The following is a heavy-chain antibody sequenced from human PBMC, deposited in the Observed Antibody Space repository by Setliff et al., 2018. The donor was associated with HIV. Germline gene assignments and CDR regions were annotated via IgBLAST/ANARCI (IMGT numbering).Heavy chain of an antibody. V-gene: IGHV7-4-1*02. CDR2: INTNTGKP. J-gene: IGHJ5*02. CDR1: GYTFRSYG. D-gene: IGHD3-9*01. CDR3: ASFSGYIDWSTHNWFDP. Sequence: ASVKVSCKASGYTFRSYGINWVRQAPGQGLEWMGWINTNTGKPTYAQGFTGRYVFSLDTSVSAAYLQINSLKAEDSAVYYCASFSGYIDWSTHNWFDPWGQGTLVTVPQ.